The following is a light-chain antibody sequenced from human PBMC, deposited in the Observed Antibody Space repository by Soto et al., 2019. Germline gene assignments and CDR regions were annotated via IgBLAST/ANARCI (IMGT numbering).Light chain of an antibody. Sequence: VLTQSPGTLSLSPGERATLSCRASQSVSNNYFAWYQQKPGQAPRLLIFGSSDRATGIPDRFSGSGSGTDFTLTISRLEPEDFAVYYCQQYGSSPPYTFGQGNKLEIK. CDR3: QQYGSSPPYT. CDR1: QSVSNNY. V-gene: IGKV3-20*01. J-gene: IGKJ2*01. CDR2: GSS.